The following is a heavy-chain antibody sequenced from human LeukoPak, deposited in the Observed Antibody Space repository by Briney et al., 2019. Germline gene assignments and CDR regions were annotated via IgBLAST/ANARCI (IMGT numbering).Heavy chain of an antibody. J-gene: IGHJ4*02. CDR1: GGSFSGYY. Sequence: PSETLSLTCAVYGGSFSGYYWSWIRQPPGKGLEWIGEINHSGSTNYNPSLKSRVTISVDTSKNQFSLKLSSVTAADTAMYYCARPRAGGERAFDYWGQGTLVTVSS. CDR3: ARPRAGGERAFDY. CDR2: INHSGST. V-gene: IGHV4-34*01. D-gene: IGHD3-16*01.